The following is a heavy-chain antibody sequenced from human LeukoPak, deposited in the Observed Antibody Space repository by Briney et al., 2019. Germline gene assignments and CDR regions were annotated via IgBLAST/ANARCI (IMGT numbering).Heavy chain of an antibody. CDR2: INPNSGGT. V-gene: IGHV1-2*02. D-gene: IGHD1-26*01. CDR3: ARVPTGSYDY. Sequence: ASVKVSCKASGYTFTSYGISWVRQAPGQGLEWMGWINPNSGGTHYAQNFQGRVTLTRDTSISTAFMELSGMRSDDTAVYYCARVPTGSYDYWGQGTLVTVSS. J-gene: IGHJ4*02. CDR1: GYTFTSYG.